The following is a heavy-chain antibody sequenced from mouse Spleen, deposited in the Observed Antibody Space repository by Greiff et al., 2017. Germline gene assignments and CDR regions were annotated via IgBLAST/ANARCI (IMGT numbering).Heavy chain of an antibody. Sequence: VQLKESGPGLVKPSQSLSLTCSVTGYSITSGYYWNWIRQFPGNKLEWMGYISYDGSNNYNPSLKNRISITRDTSKNQFFLKLNSVTTEDTATYYCARDYRYDEGFGYAMDYWGQGTSVTVSS. CDR3: ARDYRYDEGFGYAMDY. CDR1: GYSITSGYY. CDR2: ISYDGSN. D-gene: IGHD2-14*01. J-gene: IGHJ4*01. V-gene: IGHV3-6*01.